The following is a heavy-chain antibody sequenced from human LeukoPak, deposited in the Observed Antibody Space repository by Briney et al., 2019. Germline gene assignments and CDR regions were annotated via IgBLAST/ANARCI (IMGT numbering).Heavy chain of an antibody. Sequence: SQTLSLTCTVSGVSISSGSYYWSWIRQPAGKGLEWIGRIHTSGNTNYNPSLKSRVTISVDTSKNQFSLKLSSVTAADTAVYYCARDQGYYYYVGVWGKGTTVTVSS. V-gene: IGHV4-61*02. CDR1: GVSISSGSYY. CDR3: ARDQGYYYYVGV. CDR2: IHTSGNT. J-gene: IGHJ6*03.